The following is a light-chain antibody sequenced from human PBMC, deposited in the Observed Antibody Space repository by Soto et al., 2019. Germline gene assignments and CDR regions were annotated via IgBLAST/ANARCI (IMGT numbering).Light chain of an antibody. V-gene: IGKV3-20*01. CDR1: QSLAGRY. Sequence: EIVLTQSPGTLSLSPGERATLSCRPSQSLAGRYLAWYQQKPGQAPRLLIYGASSRATDIPDRFSGSGSGTDFTLTITRPEPEDYAVYFCQQGYTFGPGTKVDIK. CDR3: QQGYT. CDR2: GAS. J-gene: IGKJ3*01.